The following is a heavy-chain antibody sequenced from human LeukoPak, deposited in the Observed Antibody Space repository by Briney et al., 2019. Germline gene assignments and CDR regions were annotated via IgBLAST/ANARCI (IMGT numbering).Heavy chain of an antibody. Sequence: ASVKVSCKAFGYTFTSYGISWVRQAPGQGLEWMGWISSYNGNTNYAQKLQGRVTMTTDTSTSTAYMELRSLRSDDTAVYYCARVGGPTTVSDFDYWGQGTLVTVSS. J-gene: IGHJ4*02. V-gene: IGHV1-18*01. D-gene: IGHD4-11*01. CDR3: ARVGGPTTVSDFDY. CDR1: GYTFTSYG. CDR2: ISSYNGNT.